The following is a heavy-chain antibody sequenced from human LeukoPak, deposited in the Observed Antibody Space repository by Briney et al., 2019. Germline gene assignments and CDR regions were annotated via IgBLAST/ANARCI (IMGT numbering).Heavy chain of an antibody. Sequence: GGSLRLSCAASGFTFSSYGMHWVRQAPGKGLDWVAFIHHDGSNKYYADSVKGRFTISRDNSKNTLYLQMNSLRAEDTAVYYCAKAVDYYDSSGQFDYWGQGTLVTVSS. CDR1: GFTFSSYG. V-gene: IGHV3-30*02. CDR2: IHHDGSNK. D-gene: IGHD3-22*01. CDR3: AKAVDYYDSSGQFDY. J-gene: IGHJ4*02.